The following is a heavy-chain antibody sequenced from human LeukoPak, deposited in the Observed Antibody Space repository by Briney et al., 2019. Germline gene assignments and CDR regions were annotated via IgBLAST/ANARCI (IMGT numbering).Heavy chain of an antibody. CDR1: GGSISSYY. D-gene: IGHD4-17*01. CDR2: IYYSGST. V-gene: IGHV4-59*01. CDR3: ARVRSGPYGDYRIDY. Sequence: SETPSLTCTVSGGSISSYYWSWIRQPPGKGLEWIGYIYYSGSTNYNPSLKSRVTISLDTSKNQFSLKLSSVTAADTAVYYCARVRSGPYGDYRIDYWGQGTLVTVSS. J-gene: IGHJ4*02.